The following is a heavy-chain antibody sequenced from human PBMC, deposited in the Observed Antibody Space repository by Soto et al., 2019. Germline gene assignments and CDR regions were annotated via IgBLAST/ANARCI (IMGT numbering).Heavy chain of an antibody. D-gene: IGHD6-13*01. CDR3: ARQRVLPAQYYFDS. Sequence: SETLSLTCFVSGGSVSRGSYYWTWIRQPPGKGLEWIGYILDSGTTDYNPSLKSRVTMSVDTSKNQFSLNLRSVTAADTAVYYCARQRVLPAQYYFDSWGQGVVVTVSS. CDR2: ILDSGTT. J-gene: IGHJ4*02. V-gene: IGHV4-61*01. CDR1: GGSVSRGSYY.